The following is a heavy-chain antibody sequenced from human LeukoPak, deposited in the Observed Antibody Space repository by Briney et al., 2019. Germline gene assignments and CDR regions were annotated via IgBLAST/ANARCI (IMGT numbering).Heavy chain of an antibody. CDR3: AKDLAYCGGDCYSVRSPFDY. D-gene: IGHD2-21*02. CDR1: GFTFSSYA. V-gene: IGHV3-23*01. CDR2: ISGSGGST. Sequence: GGSLRLSCAASGFTFSSYAMSWVRQAPGKGLEWGSAISGSGGSTYYADAVKGRFTISRDNSKNTLYLQMNSLRAEDTAVYYCAKDLAYCGGDCYSVRSPFDYWGQGTLVTVSS. J-gene: IGHJ4*02.